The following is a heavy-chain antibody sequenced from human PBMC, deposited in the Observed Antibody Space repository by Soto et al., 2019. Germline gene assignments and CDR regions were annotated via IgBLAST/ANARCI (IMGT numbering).Heavy chain of an antibody. CDR3: SQFLWSDTGLYYFDH. Sequence: QITLKESGPTLVKPTQTLTLTCTFSGFSLTTRGVGVGWIRQPPGKALECLALIYWDDDKRFRPSLKSRLTITKDTSKNQVVLTMTNMDTVDTATYNCSQFLWSDTGLYYFDHWGQGTLVTV. CDR1: GFSLTTRGVG. J-gene: IGHJ4*02. CDR2: IYWDDDK. V-gene: IGHV2-5*02. D-gene: IGHD3-3*01.